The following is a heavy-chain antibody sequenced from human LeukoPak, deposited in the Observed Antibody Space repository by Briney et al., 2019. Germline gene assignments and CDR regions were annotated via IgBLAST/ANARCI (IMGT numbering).Heavy chain of an antibody. V-gene: IGHV4-4*07. J-gene: IGHJ6*03. Sequence: SGTLSLTCTVSGGSISSYYWSWIRQPAGKGLEWIGRIYTSGSTNYNPSLKSRVTMSVDTSKNQFSLKLSSVTAADTAVYYCARDRIVGAPAGYYYYMDVWGKGTTVTVSS. CDR1: GGSISSYY. D-gene: IGHD1-26*01. CDR2: IYTSGST. CDR3: ARDRIVGAPAGYYYYMDV.